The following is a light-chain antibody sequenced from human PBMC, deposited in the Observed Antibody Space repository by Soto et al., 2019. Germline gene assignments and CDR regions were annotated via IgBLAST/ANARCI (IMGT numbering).Light chain of an antibody. Sequence: DIQMTQSPSSLSASVGDRVTITCRASQSIICYFNWYQQKPGKAPKLLIYAASSLQSGFPSRVRGSSPGPDFTLTIRSLKTDECASDYSQHRYSTLITFGLGTKLQI. CDR1: QSIICY. CDR2: AAS. V-gene: IGKV1-39*01. CDR3: QHRYSTLIT. J-gene: IGKJ2*01.